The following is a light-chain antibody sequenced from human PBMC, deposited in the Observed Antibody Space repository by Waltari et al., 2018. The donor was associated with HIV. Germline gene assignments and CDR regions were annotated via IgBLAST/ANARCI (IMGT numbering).Light chain of an antibody. V-gene: IGLV1-40*01. CDR1: SSNIGTHA. CDR3: QSYDSSLSGSV. Sequence: QSVLTQPPSVSGAPGQRVTLSCTGSSSNIGTHAVHWYQQVPGRAPKLHIYNDNNRPPGGPDRFSGSKSGTSASLAITGLQAEDETDYYCQSYDSSLSGSVFGGGTKLTVL. J-gene: IGLJ2*01. CDR2: NDN.